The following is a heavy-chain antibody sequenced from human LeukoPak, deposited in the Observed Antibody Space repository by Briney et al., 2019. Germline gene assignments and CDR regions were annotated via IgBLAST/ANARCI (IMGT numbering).Heavy chain of an antibody. CDR2: INHSGST. D-gene: IGHD5-12*01. J-gene: IGHJ4*02. CDR1: GGSFSGYY. V-gene: IGHV4-34*01. CDR3: ARGDYDSSQESIIYYFDY. Sequence: SETLSLTCAVYGGSFSGYYWSWIRQPPGKGLEWIGEINHSGSTNYNPSLKSRVTISVDTSKNQFSLKLSSVTAADTAVYYSARGDYDSSQESIIYYFDYWGQGTLVTVSS.